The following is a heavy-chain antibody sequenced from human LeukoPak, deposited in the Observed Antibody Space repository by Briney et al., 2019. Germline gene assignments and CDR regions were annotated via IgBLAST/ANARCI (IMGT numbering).Heavy chain of an antibody. CDR3: ARDLVTVTKGFDI. J-gene: IGHJ3*02. D-gene: IGHD4-17*01. V-gene: IGHV4-59*11. CDR1: ADSFSSHY. CDR2: ISYIGST. Sequence: SETLSLTCAVSADSFSSHYWTWIRQPPGEGLEWIGYISYIGSTNYNPSLKSRVTISIDTSKNQFSLKLSSVTAADTAVYYCARDLVTVTKGFDIWGQGTMVSVSS.